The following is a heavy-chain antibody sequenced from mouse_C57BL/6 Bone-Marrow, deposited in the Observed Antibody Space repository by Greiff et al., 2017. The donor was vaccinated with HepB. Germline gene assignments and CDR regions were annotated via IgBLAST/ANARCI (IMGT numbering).Heavy chain of an antibody. CDR3: TRDRIITTVVGYFDY. D-gene: IGHD1-1*01. CDR1: GFTFSSYA. CDR2: ISSGGDYI. J-gene: IGHJ2*01. Sequence: EVQRVESGEGLVKPGGSLKLSCAASGFTFSSYAMSWVRQTPEKRLEWVAYISSGGDYIYYADTVKGRFTISRDNARNTLYLQMSSLKSEDTAMYYCTRDRIITTVVGYFDYWGQGTTLTVSS. V-gene: IGHV5-9-1*02.